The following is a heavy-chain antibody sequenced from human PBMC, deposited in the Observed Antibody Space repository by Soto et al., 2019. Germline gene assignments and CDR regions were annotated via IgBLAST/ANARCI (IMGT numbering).Heavy chain of an antibody. CDR3: VIQRSGVDY. CDR2: INPNNGGT. J-gene: IGHJ4*02. D-gene: IGHD2-15*01. Sequence: QVHLVQSGAEVKKPGASVRVSCKASGYSFTGNSMHWVRQAPGQGLEWMGWINPNNGGTNYAQRFRGWVTMTRDTSVSTDYRALNRLKSDDTAVCYCVIQRSGVDYWVQGTLVTVSS. V-gene: IGHV1-2*04. CDR1: GYSFTGNS.